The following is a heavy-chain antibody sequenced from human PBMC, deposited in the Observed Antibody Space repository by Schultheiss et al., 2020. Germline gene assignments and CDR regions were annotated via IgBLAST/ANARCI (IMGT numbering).Heavy chain of an antibody. V-gene: IGHV3-23*01. CDR2: ISGSGGST. Sequence: GGSLRLSCAASGFTFSSYAMHWVRQAPGKGLEWVSAISGSGGSTYYADSVKGRFTISRDNSKNTLYLQMNSLRAEDTAVYYCARDRTQHYDFWSGYFTRGARYYYYGMDVWGQGTTVTVSS. D-gene: IGHD3-3*01. CDR1: GFTFSSYA. J-gene: IGHJ6*02. CDR3: ARDRTQHYDFWSGYFTRGARYYYYGMDV.